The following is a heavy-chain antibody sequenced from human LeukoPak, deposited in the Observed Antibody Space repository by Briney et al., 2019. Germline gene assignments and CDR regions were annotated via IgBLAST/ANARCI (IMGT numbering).Heavy chain of an antibody. D-gene: IGHD1-1*01. CDR2: ISYDGSNK. J-gene: IGHJ6*02. V-gene: IGHV3-30*04. CDR1: GFTFSSYA. CDR3: AKEPQKNDYYYGMDV. Sequence: GGSLRLSCAASGFTFSSYAMHWVRQAPGKGLEWVAVISYDGSNKYYADSVKGRFTISRDNSKNTLYLQMNSLRAEDTAVYYCAKEPQKNDYYYGMDVWGQGTTVTVSS.